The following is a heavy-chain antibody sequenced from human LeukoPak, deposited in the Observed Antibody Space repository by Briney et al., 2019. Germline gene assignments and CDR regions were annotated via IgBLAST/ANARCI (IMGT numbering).Heavy chain of an antibody. J-gene: IGHJ4*02. D-gene: IGHD7-27*01. V-gene: IGHV5-10-1*01. CDR2: IDPSDSRI. CDR3: ARRGELTGDY. Sequence: GESLKISCKGSGYTFANYWISWVRQMPGEGLEWMGRIDPSDSRINYSPSFQGHVTISADRSISTAYLQWSSLRASDTAMYYCARRGELTGDYWGQGALVTVSS. CDR1: GYTFANYW.